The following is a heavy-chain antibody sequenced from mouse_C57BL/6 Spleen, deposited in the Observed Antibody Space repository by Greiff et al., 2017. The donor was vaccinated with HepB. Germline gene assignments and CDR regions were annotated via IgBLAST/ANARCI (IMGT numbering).Heavy chain of an antibody. CDR1: GFNIKDDY. CDR3: TRGTEGAMDY. J-gene: IGHJ4*01. Sequence: EVQLQQSGAELVRPGASVKLSCTASGFNIKDDYMHWVKQRPEQGLEWIGWIDPENGDTEYASKFQGKATITADTSSNTAYLQLSSLTSEDTAVYYGTRGTEGAMDYWGQGTSVTVSS. D-gene: IGHD2-14*01. CDR2: IDPENGDT. V-gene: IGHV14-4*01.